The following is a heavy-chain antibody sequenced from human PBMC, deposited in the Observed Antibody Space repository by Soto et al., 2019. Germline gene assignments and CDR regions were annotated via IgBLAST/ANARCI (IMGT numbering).Heavy chain of an antibody. CDR1: GGSISDYY. J-gene: IGHJ6*02. CDR2: IFYSGNT. D-gene: IGHD3-10*01. CDR3: ATGFAMDV. Sequence: XGSLSLTCTVCGGSISDYYWSWIRQPPGKGLEWIAYIFYSGNTNYNPSLRSRVAMSVDTSKNQFSLKLSSVTAADTAVYYCATGFAMDVWAQGTTVTVSS. V-gene: IGHV4-59*01.